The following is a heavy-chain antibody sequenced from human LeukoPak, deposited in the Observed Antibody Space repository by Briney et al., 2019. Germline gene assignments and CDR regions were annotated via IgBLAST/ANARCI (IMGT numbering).Heavy chain of an antibody. CDR1: GYTFTSYG. V-gene: IGHV1-18*01. D-gene: IGHD5-18*01. CDR2: VSAYNGNT. J-gene: IGHJ6*03. CDR3: ARVERGYSYGFLSYYYYMDV. Sequence: ASVKVSCKASGYTFTSYGISWVRQAPGQGLEWMGWVSAYNGNTNYAQKLQGRVTMTTDTSTSTAYMELRSLRSDDTAAYYCARVERGYSYGFLSYYYYMDVWGKGTTVTVSS.